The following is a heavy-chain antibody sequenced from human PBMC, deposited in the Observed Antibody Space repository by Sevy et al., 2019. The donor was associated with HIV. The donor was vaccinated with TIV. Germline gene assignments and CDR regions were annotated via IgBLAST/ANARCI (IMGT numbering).Heavy chain of an antibody. Sequence: GGSLRLSCAASGFTFSSYSMNWVRQAPGKGLERVSYISSSSSTIYYADSVKGRFTISRDNAKNSLYLQMNSLRDEDTAVYYCARAFRYYYDSSGYGYWFDPWGQGTLVTVSS. CDR3: ARAFRYYYDSSGYGYWFDP. CDR2: ISSSSSTI. D-gene: IGHD3-22*01. CDR1: GFTFSSYS. J-gene: IGHJ5*02. V-gene: IGHV3-48*02.